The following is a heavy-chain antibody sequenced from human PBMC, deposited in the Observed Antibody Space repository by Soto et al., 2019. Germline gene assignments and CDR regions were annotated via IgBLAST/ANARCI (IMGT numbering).Heavy chain of an antibody. CDR3: AKEYGGSSGWVHFDY. V-gene: IGHV4-59*01. CDR2: IYDSGST. D-gene: IGHD6-19*01. CDR1: GGSISSNY. J-gene: IGHJ4*02. Sequence: PSETLSLTCTVSGGSISSNYWSWIRQPPGKGLEWIGNIYDSGSTNYSPALKSRVSMSVDTSKNTLYLQMNSLRAEDTAVYYCAKEYGGSSGWVHFDYWGQGTLVTVSS.